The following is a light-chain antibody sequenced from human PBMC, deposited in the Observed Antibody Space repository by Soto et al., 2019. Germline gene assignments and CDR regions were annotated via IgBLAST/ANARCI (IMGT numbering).Light chain of an antibody. V-gene: IGLV2-8*01. CDR2: EVT. CDR1: YSDVGDSNY. CDR3: SSNVVGTNLKI. J-gene: IGLJ2*01. Sequence: QSALTQPPSASGSPGQSVTISCTGTYSDVGDSNYVSWYQQHPGKAPKLVIYEVTQRPSGAPDRFSGSRSENTASLTVSRLQAEDEADYYCSSNVVGTNLKIFGGGTKLTVL.